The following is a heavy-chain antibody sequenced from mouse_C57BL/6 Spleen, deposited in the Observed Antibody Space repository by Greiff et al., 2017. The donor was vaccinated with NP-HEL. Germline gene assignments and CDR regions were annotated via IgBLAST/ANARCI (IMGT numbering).Heavy chain of an antibody. CDR2: IYPGSGNT. CDR3: ARGQVPSDY. CDR1: GYTFTDYY. V-gene: IGHV1-76*01. J-gene: IGHJ2*01. Sequence: QVQLQQSGAELVRPGASVKLSCKASGYTFTDYYINWVKQRPGQGLEWIARIYPGSGNTYYNEKFKGKATLTAEKSSSTAYMQLSSLTSEDSAVYFCARGQVPSDYWGQGTTLTVSS.